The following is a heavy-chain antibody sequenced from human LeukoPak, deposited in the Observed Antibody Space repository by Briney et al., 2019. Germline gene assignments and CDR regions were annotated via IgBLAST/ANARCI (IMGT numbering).Heavy chain of an antibody. J-gene: IGHJ4*02. CDR1: GFTFSSYE. V-gene: IGHV3-48*03. D-gene: IGHD6-13*01. CDR2: ISSSGSTI. Sequence: PGGSLRLSCAASGFTFSSYEMNWVRQAPGKGLEWVSYISSSGSTIYYADSVKGRFTISRDNAKNSLYLQMNSLRAEDTAVYYCARPYSSSQEFDYWGQGTLDTVSS. CDR3: ARPYSSSQEFDY.